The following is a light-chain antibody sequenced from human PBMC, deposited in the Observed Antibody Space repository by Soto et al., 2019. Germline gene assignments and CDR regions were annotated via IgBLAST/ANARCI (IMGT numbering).Light chain of an antibody. CDR2: NNN. J-gene: IGLJ3*02. Sequence: QSVLTQTPSASGTPGQTVTISCSGSRSNIGNNAVSWYRQFPGTAPKLLIYNNNQRPSGVPYRFSGSKSGTSASLAISGLQSEDEPDYYCATWDDSLNARGVFGGGTKRTVL. CDR3: ATWDDSLNARGV. V-gene: IGLV1-44*01. CDR1: RSNIGNNA.